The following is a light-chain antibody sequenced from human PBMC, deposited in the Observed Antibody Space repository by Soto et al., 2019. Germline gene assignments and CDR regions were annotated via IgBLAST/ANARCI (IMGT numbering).Light chain of an antibody. V-gene: IGKV3D-15*01. J-gene: IGKJ4*01. CDR1: QSVITK. Sequence: EIVRTQSPATLSWSPVERATLSCMASQSVITKLAWYQQKPGQAPRLLIYGASTRATGIPARFSGSGSGTEFTLTISSLKSEDFPVYFCQQHHDWPPITFGGGTTVDIK. CDR3: QQHHDWPPIT. CDR2: GAS.